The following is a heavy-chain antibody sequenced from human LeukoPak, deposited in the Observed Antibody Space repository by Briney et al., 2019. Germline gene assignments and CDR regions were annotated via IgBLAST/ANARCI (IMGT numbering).Heavy chain of an antibody. V-gene: IGHV3-23*01. D-gene: IGHD3-3*01. CDR1: GFTFSSYA. J-gene: IGHJ4*02. CDR3: AKGYDFWSAVFDY. Sequence: GGSLRLSCAASGFTFSSYAMSWVRQAPGKGLEWVSAISGSGGSTYYADSVKGRFTISRDNSKNTLYLQMNGLRAEDTAVYYCAKGYDFWSAVFDYWGQGTLVTVSS. CDR2: ISGSGGST.